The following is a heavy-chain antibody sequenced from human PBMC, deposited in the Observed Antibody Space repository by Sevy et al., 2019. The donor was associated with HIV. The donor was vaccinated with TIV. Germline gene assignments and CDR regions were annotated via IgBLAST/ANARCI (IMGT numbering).Heavy chain of an antibody. V-gene: IGHV1-18*01. Sequence: ASVKVSCKASGYTFTSYGISWVRQAPGQGLEWMGWISAYNGNTNYAQKLQGRVTMTTDTSTSTAYMELRSLRSDDTAVYYCARSRYCSGGSCSGYNWFDPWGQETLVTVSS. CDR2: ISAYNGNT. D-gene: IGHD2-15*01. CDR1: GYTFTSYG. CDR3: ARSRYCSGGSCSGYNWFDP. J-gene: IGHJ5*02.